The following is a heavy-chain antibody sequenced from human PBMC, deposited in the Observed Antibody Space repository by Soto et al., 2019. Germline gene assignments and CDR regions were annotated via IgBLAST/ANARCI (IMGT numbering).Heavy chain of an antibody. CDR1: GFSLSTSGMR. CDR2: IDWDDDK. D-gene: IGHD6-13*01. J-gene: IGHJ5*02. CDR3: ARFIAAAGTGWFDP. Sequence: SGTTLVNPTQTLTLTCTFSGFSLSTSGMRVRWIRQPPGKALEWLARIDWDDDKFYSTSLKTRLTISKDTSKNQVVLTMTNMDTVDTGTYYCARFIAAAGTGWFDPWGQGTLVTVSS. V-gene: IGHV2-70*04.